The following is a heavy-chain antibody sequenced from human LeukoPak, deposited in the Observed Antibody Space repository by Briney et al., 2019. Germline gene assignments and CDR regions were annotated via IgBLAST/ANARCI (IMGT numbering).Heavy chain of an antibody. Sequence: PSETLSLTCTVSGDSISSNTHYWGWIRQSPGKGLEWIGNIFYLGSTAYNPSLKSRVTISVDTSKNQFSLKLSSVTAADTAVYYCARLSALRGFTINWRDTRTSEKLRRSNWFDPWGQGTLVTVSS. D-gene: IGHD1-1*01. V-gene: IGHV4-39*01. CDR2: IFYLGST. CDR1: GDSISSNTHY. CDR3: ARLSALRGFTINWRDTRTSEKLRRSNWFDP. J-gene: IGHJ5*02.